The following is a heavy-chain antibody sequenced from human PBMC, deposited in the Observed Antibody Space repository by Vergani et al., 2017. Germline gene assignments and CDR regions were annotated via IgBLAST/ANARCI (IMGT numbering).Heavy chain of an antibody. CDR1: GGSISSYY. V-gene: IGHV4-59*01. Sequence: QVQLQESGPGLVKPSETLSLTCTVSGGSISSYYWSWIRQPPGKGLEWIGYIYYSGSTNYNPSLKSRVTISVDTSKNQFSLKLSSVTAADTAVYYCAREGSGSYYVRFDYWGQGTLVTVSS. J-gene: IGHJ4*02. CDR3: AREGSGSYYVRFDY. CDR2: IYYSGST. D-gene: IGHD1-26*01.